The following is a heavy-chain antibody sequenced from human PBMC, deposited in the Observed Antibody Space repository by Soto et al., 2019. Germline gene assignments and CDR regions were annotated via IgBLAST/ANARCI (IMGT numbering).Heavy chain of an antibody. V-gene: IGHV4-31*02. D-gene: IGHD3-22*01. CDR1: GGSVSGDDLY. CDR2: VYHTGTT. CDR3: ARALVTDYNSRDYHYYFAMDV. Sequence: SQTLSLTCVVSGGSVSGDDLYWSWIRHLPGKGLEWIANVYHTGTTYYNPSLKSRVSMSVDTSQNQFSLILASVTAADTAVYYCARALVTDYNSRDYHYYFAMDVWGQGTSVTVSS. J-gene: IGHJ6*02.